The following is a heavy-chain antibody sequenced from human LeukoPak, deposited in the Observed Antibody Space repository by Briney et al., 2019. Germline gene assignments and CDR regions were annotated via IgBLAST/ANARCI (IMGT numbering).Heavy chain of an antibody. J-gene: IGHJ6*02. D-gene: IGHD3-9*01. V-gene: IGHV1-58*02. CDR2: IVVGSGNT. Sequence: ASVKFSCKASGFTFTSSAMQWVRQARGQRLEWIGWIVVGSGNTNYAQKFQERVTITRDMSTSTAYMELSSLRSEDTAVYYCARVVDILTGYYSEGYYYGMDVWGQGTTVTVSS. CDR3: ARVVDILTGYYSEGYYYGMDV. CDR1: GFTFTSSA.